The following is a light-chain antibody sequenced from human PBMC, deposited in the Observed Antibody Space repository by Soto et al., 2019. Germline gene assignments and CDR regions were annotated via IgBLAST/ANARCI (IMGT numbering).Light chain of an antibody. CDR2: DVS. J-gene: IGLJ1*01. CDR3: SSYTTSNTRQIV. CDR1: SSDVGGYNY. V-gene: IGLV2-14*01. Sequence: QSALTQPASVSGSPGQSITISCTGTSSDVGGYNYVSWYQQHPGKAPKFMIYDVSNRLSGVSNRFSGSKSGNTASLTISGLQAEDEAGYYCSSYTTSNTRQIVFGTGTKLTVL.